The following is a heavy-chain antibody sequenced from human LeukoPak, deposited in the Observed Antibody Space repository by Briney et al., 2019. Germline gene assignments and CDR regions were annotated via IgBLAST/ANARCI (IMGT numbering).Heavy chain of an antibody. J-gene: IGHJ4*02. CDR3: AKDLPAGPLTMWGYFDY. Sequence: GGSLRLSCAASGFTFSSYAMNWVRQAPGKGLEWVSVSSGNGASTYYADSVKGRFTISRDNSKNTVLLQMNSLRAEDTALYYCAKDLPAGPLTMWGYFDYWGLGTLVTVSS. CDR1: GFTFSSYA. V-gene: IGHV3-23*01. CDR2: SSGNGAST. D-gene: IGHD4/OR15-4a*01.